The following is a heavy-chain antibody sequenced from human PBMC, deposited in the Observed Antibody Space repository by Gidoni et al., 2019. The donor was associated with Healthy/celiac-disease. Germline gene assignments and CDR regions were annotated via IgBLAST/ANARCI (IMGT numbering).Heavy chain of an antibody. V-gene: IGHV3-48*01. Sequence: EVQPVEHGGGLLQPGGYLRLSWAAARFPFSSYSMNWVRQAPGKGLEWVSYISSSSSTIYYADSVKGRFTISRDNAKNSLYLQMNSLRAEDTAVYYCATHWNYGNYYYYMDVWGKGTTVTVSS. CDR3: ATHWNYGNYYYYMDV. CDR1: RFPFSSYS. CDR2: ISSSSSTI. J-gene: IGHJ6*03. D-gene: IGHD1-7*01.